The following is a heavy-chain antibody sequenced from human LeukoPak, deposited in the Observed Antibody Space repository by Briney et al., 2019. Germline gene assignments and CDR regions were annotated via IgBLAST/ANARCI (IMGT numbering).Heavy chain of an antibody. CDR1: GFTFSSYW. V-gene: IGHV3-74*01. Sequence: GGSLRLSCAASGFTFSSYWMHWVRQAPGKGLVWVSRINSDGSSTSYADSVKGRFTISRDNSKNTLYLQMNSLRAEDTAVYYCARLLQLWKYFDYWGQGTLVTVSS. CDR3: ARLLQLWKYFDY. D-gene: IGHD5-18*01. J-gene: IGHJ4*02. CDR2: INSDGSST.